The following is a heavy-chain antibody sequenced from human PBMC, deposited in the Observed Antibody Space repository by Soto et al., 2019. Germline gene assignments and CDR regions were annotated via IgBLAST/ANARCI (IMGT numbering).Heavy chain of an antibody. Sequence: PSETRSLTCSVSGDSINSDKYYWGWIRQPPGKGLEWIGSIYYRGNTYYNPSLQTRVTISLDKSESQFSLKLNSVTAADSAVYFCARLEGLATISYYFDFWGQGALVTVSS. D-gene: IGHD3-9*01. CDR1: GDSINSDKYY. CDR2: IYYRGNT. J-gene: IGHJ4*02. V-gene: IGHV4-39*01. CDR3: ARLEGLATISYYFDF.